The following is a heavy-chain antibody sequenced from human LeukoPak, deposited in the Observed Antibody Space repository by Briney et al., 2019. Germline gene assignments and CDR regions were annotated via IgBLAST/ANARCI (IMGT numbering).Heavy chain of an antibody. D-gene: IGHD2-15*01. CDR3: AKGAGAATTYYFDY. Sequence: PGGSLRLSCAASGFTFSSYAMSWVRQAPGKGLEWVSVIGDGGGSTYYADSVKGRFTISRDNSKNTLYLQMNSLRAEDTAVYYCAKGAGAATTYYFDYWGQGTLVTVSS. CDR2: IGDGGGST. V-gene: IGHV3-23*01. CDR1: GFTFSSYA. J-gene: IGHJ4*02.